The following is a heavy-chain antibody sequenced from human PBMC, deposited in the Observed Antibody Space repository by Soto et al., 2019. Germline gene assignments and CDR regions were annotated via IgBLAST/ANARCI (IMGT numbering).Heavy chain of an antibody. CDR3: ARDGGYYYDSSGYYYDHYFDY. J-gene: IGHJ4*02. D-gene: IGHD3-22*01. V-gene: IGHV3-33*01. Sequence: QVQLVESGGGVVQPGRSLRLSCAASGFTFSSYGMHWVRQAPGKGLEWVAVIWYDGSNKYYADSVMGRFTISRDNSKNTLYLQMNSLRAEDTAVYYCARDGGYYYDSSGYYYDHYFDYWGQGTLVTVSS. CDR2: IWYDGSNK. CDR1: GFTFSSYG.